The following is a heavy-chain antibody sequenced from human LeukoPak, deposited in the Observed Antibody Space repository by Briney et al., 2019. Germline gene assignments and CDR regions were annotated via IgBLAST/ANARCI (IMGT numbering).Heavy chain of an antibody. CDR1: GFTFSSYG. CDR2: ISGNGVNT. CDR3: AKDKQQLANFDY. J-gene: IGHJ4*02. Sequence: PGGSLRLSCAASGFTFSSYGMSWVRQAPGKGLEWISGISGNGVNTYYVDSVKGRFTISRDDSKNTLYLQMNSLRADDTAVYYCAKDKQQLANFDYWGQGTLVTVSS. D-gene: IGHD6-13*01. V-gene: IGHV3-23*01.